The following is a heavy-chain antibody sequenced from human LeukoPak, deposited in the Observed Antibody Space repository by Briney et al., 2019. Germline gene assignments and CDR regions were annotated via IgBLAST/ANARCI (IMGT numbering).Heavy chain of an antibody. D-gene: IGHD1-26*01. CDR3: TTENSGTLDH. J-gene: IGHJ4*02. Sequence: GGSLRLSCAPSGFTVTNAYKNCVRQATGKGPEWVGLIKNKVDGDTTVYAAPVKGRFTISRDDPQNTVYLQMNSLKTEDTAVYYCTTENSGTLDHWGQGTLVTVSS. V-gene: IGHV3-15*01. CDR2: IKNKVDGDTT. CDR1: GFTVTNAY.